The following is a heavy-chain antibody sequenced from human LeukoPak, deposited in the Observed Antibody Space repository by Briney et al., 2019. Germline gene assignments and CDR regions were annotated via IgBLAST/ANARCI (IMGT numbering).Heavy chain of an antibody. Sequence: GSLRLSCAASGFTFSNYWMSWIRQPPGKGLEWIGEINHSGSTNYNPSLKSRVTISVDTSKNQFSLKLSSVTAADTAVYYCARGEDIAAAGNYFDYWGQGTLVTVSS. J-gene: IGHJ4*02. CDR2: INHSGST. V-gene: IGHV4-34*01. D-gene: IGHD6-13*01. CDR1: GFTFSNYW. CDR3: ARGEDIAAAGNYFDY.